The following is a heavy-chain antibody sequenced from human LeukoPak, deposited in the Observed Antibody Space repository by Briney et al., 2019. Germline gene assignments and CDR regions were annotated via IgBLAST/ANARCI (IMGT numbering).Heavy chain of an antibody. D-gene: IGHD4-23*01. J-gene: IGHJ3*02. Sequence: GGSLRLSCAASGFTFSSYWMSWVRQAPWKGLEWVANIKQDGSEKYYVDSVKGRFTISRDNAKNSLYLQMNSLRAEDTAVYYCAKRDYGGNDDAFDIWGQGTMVTVSS. CDR3: AKRDYGGNDDAFDI. V-gene: IGHV3-7*01. CDR1: GFTFSSYW. CDR2: IKQDGSEK.